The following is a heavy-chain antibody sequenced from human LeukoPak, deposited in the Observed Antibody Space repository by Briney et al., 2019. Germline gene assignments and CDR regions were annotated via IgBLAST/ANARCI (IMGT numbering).Heavy chain of an antibody. V-gene: IGHV3-21*01. D-gene: IGHD1-26*01. CDR3: ARDPYSGSYGDYYYYYMDV. J-gene: IGHJ6*03. Sequence: SGGSLRLSCAASGFTFSNYNMNWVRQAPGKGLEWVSSITSTSSYIYYADSVKGRFTTSRDNAENSLYLQMNSLRAEDAAVYYCARDPYSGSYGDYYYYYMDVWGKGTTVTISS. CDR1: GFTFSNYN. CDR2: ITSTSSYI.